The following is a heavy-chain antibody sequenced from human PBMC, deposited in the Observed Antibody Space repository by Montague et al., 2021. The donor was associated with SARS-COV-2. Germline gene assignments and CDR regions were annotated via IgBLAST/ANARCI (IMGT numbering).Heavy chain of an antibody. CDR3: ARVKWEFSVGNVLDI. Sequence: SETLSLTCTVSGGSISSSSYYWAWIRQPPGKGLEWIGSIYHSGSTFYNPSLKSRVSMSVDTSKNQFSLKLSPVTAADTAMYYCARVKWEFSVGNVLDIWGQGTMVTVSS. V-gene: IGHV4-39*01. D-gene: IGHD1-26*01. CDR2: IYHSGST. J-gene: IGHJ3*02. CDR1: GGSISSSSYY.